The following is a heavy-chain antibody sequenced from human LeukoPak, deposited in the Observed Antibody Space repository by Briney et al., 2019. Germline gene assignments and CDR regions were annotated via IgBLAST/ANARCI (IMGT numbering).Heavy chain of an antibody. CDR2: VYYRGTA. D-gene: IGHD3-10*01. J-gene: IGHJ4*02. Sequence: TLSLTCTVSGGSINNGDNYWSWIRQPPGKGLEWLGFVYYRGTAYYNSSLKSRLTISIDTSQNQFSLRLTSVTAADTAVYYCARIQGNGAYGWDYFDYWGRGTLVAVSS. CDR3: ARIQGNGAYGWDYFDY. V-gene: IGHV4-30-4*08. CDR1: GGSINNGDNY.